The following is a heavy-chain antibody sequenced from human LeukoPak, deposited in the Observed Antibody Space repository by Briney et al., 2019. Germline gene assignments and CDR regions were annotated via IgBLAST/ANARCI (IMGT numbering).Heavy chain of an antibody. CDR2: IYYSGST. V-gene: IGHV4-30-4*08. Sequence: MSSETLSLTCTVSGGSISSGGYYWSWIRQHPGKGLEWIGYIYYSGSTYYNPSLKSRVTISVDTSKNQFSLKLSSVTAADTAVYYCARDLGDSSGYRYDYWGQGTLVTVSS. CDR3: ARDLGDSSGYRYDY. J-gene: IGHJ4*02. CDR1: GGSISSGGYY. D-gene: IGHD3-22*01.